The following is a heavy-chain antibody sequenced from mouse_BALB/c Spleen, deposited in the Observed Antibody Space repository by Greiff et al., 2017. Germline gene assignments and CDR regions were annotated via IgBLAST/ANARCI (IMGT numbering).Heavy chain of an antibody. CDR1: GDSITSGY. D-gene: IGHD1-1*01. CDR2: ISYSGST. V-gene: IGHV3-8*02. J-gene: IGHJ3*01. CDR3: APYYYGSSPWFAY. Sequence: EVQLQESGPSLVKPSQTLSLTCSVTGDSITSGYWNWIRKFPGNKLEYMGYISYSGSTYYNPSLKSRISITRDTSKNQYYLQLNSVTTEDTATYYCAPYYYGSSPWFAYWGQGTLVTVSA.